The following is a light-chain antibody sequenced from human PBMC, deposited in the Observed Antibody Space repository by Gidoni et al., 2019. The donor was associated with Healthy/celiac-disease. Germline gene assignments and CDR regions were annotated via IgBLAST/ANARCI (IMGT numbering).Light chain of an antibody. V-gene: IGKV3-11*01. Sequence: IALTQSPATLSLSPGARATLSCRASQSVSSYLAWYQQKPGQAPRLLIYDASNRATGIPARFSGSGSGTDFTLTISSLEPEDFAVYYCQQRSNWPLFGGGTKVEIK. J-gene: IGKJ4*01. CDR3: QQRSNWPL. CDR1: QSVSSY. CDR2: DAS.